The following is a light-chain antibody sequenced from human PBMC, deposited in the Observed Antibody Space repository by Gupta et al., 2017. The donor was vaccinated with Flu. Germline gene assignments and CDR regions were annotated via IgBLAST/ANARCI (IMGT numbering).Light chain of an antibody. CDR3: QQYGSSPLIT. J-gene: IGKJ5*01. CDR1: QSVSSSY. V-gene: IGKV3-20*01. CDR2: GAS. Sequence: ATLSCRASQSVSSSYLAWYQQKPGQAPRLLIYGASSRATGIPDRFSGSGSGTDFTLTISRLEPEDFAVYYCQQYGSSPLITFGQGTRLEIK.